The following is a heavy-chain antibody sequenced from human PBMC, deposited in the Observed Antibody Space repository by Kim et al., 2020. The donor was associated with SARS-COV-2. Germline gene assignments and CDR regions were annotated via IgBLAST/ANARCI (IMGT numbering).Heavy chain of an antibody. CDR3: AREANSFDY. J-gene: IGHJ4*02. Sequence: GGTIYPQQFQGRVTVTRDTSTSTSYMELNSQRSEDTAFYYCAREANSFDYWGQGTLVAVSS. V-gene: IGHV1-46*01. CDR2: GGT.